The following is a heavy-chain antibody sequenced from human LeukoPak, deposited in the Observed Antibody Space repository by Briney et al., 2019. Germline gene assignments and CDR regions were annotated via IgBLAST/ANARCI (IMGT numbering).Heavy chain of an antibody. V-gene: IGHV4-4*07. J-gene: IGHJ4*02. D-gene: IGHD6-19*01. Sequence: SETLSLTCTVSGGSISSYYWSWIRQPAGKGLEWIGRIYTSGSTNYNPSLKSRVTMSVDTSKNQFSLKLSSVTAADTAVYYCARQYSSGWGGGGYFDYWGQGTLVTVSS. CDR2: IYTSGST. CDR1: GGSISSYY. CDR3: ARQYSSGWGGGGYFDY.